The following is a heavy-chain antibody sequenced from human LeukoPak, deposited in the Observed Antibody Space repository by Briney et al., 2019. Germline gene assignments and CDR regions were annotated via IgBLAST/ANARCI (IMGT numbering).Heavy chain of an antibody. CDR1: GYSISSGYY. V-gene: IGHV4-38-2*02. CDR2: IYNSGST. CDR3: ARRIQLWSPTYYYYYYMDV. Sequence: SETLSLTCTVSGYSISSGYYWGWIRQAPGKGLEWIGSIYNSGSTYYNPSLKSRVTISVDTSKNQFSLKLSSVTAADTAVYYCARRIQLWSPTYYYYYYMDVWGKGTTVTISS. D-gene: IGHD5-18*01. J-gene: IGHJ6*03.